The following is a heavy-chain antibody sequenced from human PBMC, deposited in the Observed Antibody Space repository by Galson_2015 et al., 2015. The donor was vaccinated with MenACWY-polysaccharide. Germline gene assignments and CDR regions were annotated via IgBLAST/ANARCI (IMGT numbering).Heavy chain of an antibody. CDR3: ASTLGGKAYHYDSSGLAYYYYYMDV. Sequence: SVKVSCKASGGTFSSYAISWVRQAPGQGLEWMGGIIPIFGTANYAQKFQGRVTITADESTSTAYMELSSLRSEDTAVYYCASTLGGKAYHYDSSGLAYYYYYMDVWGKGTTVTVSS. J-gene: IGHJ6*03. D-gene: IGHD3-22*01. CDR1: GGTFSSYA. V-gene: IGHV1-69*13. CDR2: IIPIFGTA.